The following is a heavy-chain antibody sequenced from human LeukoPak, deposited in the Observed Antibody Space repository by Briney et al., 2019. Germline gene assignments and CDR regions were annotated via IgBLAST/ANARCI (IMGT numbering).Heavy chain of an antibody. CDR3: ARDTPLTIFGVVPRAAYYMDV. Sequence: ASVKVSCKVSGGTFSSYAISWVRQAPGQGLEWMGGIIPIFGTANYAQKFQGRVTITADESTSTAYMELSSLRSEDTAVYYCARDTPLTIFGVVPRAAYYMDVWGKGTTVTVSS. CDR1: GGTFSSYA. CDR2: IIPIFGTA. D-gene: IGHD3-3*01. J-gene: IGHJ6*03. V-gene: IGHV1-69*13.